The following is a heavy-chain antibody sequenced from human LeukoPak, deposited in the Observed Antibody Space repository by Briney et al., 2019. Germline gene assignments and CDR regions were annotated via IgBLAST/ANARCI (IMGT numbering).Heavy chain of an antibody. Sequence: TSETLSLTCTVSGGSMSSYYWSWIRQPPGKGLEWIGYIFHNGSTNYNPSLKSRVTISLDMSNNQFSLKLNSVTSADTAIYYCARGAFYDFWSAPSGYDYYMDVWGKGTTVTVSS. D-gene: IGHD3-3*01. CDR2: IFHNGST. CDR1: GGSMSSYY. V-gene: IGHV4-59*01. J-gene: IGHJ6*03. CDR3: ARGAFYDFWSAPSGYDYYMDV.